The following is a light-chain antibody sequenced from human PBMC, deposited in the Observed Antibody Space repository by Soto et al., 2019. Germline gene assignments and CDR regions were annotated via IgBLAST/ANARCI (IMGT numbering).Light chain of an antibody. CDR1: TGAVTSGHY. CDR2: DTS. CDR3: LLSYTSGRPV. V-gene: IGLV7-46*01. J-gene: IGLJ2*01. Sequence: QAVVPQEPSLTVSPGGTVTLTCGSSTGAVTSGHYPSWFQQKPGQAPRTLICDTSNKQSWTPARFSGSLLGGKAALTLSGAQPEDEADYYCLLSYTSGRPVCGGGTKLTVL.